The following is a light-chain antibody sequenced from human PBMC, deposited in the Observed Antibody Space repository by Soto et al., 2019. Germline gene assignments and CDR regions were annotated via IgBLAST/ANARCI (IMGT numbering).Light chain of an antibody. CDR3: QQYGTSPRGT. CDR1: QSVSSTF. Sequence: DIVLTQSPGTLSLSPGERATLSCRASQSVSSTFFAWYQQKPGQAPRLLMFGASNRATGFPDRFSGSGSGTDFTLTISRLEPEDFAMYYCQQYGTSPRGTFGQGTKVEVK. CDR2: GAS. J-gene: IGKJ1*01. V-gene: IGKV3-20*01.